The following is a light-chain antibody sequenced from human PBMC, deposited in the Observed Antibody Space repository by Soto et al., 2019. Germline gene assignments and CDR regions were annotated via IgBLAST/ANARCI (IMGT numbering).Light chain of an antibody. CDR1: QSVNSD. J-gene: IGKJ2*01. CDR3: QHYNNWPPYT. Sequence: EIGMTQSPATLSLSPGERANLSCRASQSVNSDLAWYQQKPGQAPRLLIYDASTRAAGVPARFTGSGSETEFTLTISSLQSEDYAVYYCQHYNNWPPYTFGQGTKLEIK. CDR2: DAS. V-gene: IGKV3-15*01.